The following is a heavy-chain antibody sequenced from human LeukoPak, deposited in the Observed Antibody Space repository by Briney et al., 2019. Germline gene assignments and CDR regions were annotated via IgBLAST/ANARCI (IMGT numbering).Heavy chain of an antibody. V-gene: IGHV4-59*01. CDR2: IYYSGST. Sequence: PSETLCLTCTVSGGSISSYYWSWIRQPPGQGLEWIGYIYYSGSTNYNPSLKSRVTISVDTSKNQFSLKLSSVTAADTAVYYCAREDGEQDACHIWGQGTMVTVSS. J-gene: IGHJ3*02. CDR3: AREDGEQDACHI. CDR1: GGSISSYY. D-gene: IGHD2-21*01.